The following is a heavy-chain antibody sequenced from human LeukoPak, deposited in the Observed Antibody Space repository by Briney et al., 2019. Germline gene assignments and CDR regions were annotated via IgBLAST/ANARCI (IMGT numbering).Heavy chain of an antibody. Sequence: GGSLRLSCAASGSTFDDYAMHWVRQAPGKGLEWVSGISWNSGSIGYADSVKGRFTISRDNAKNSLYLQMNSLRAEDTALYYCAKEGDGSYAFDYWGQGTLVTVSS. CDR1: GSTFDDYA. D-gene: IGHD1-26*01. CDR3: AKEGDGSYAFDY. CDR2: ISWNSGSI. J-gene: IGHJ4*02. V-gene: IGHV3-9*01.